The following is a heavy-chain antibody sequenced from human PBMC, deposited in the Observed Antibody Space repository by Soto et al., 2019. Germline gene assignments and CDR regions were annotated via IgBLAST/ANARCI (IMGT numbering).Heavy chain of an antibody. Sequence: PSETLSLTCTVSGGSISSYYWSWIRQPPGKGLEWIGYIYYSGSTNYNPSLKSRVTISVDTSKNQFSLKLSSVTAADTAVYYCARSDILTGYYGSGPLDYWGQGTLVTVSS. CDR3: ARSDILTGYYGSGPLDY. J-gene: IGHJ4*02. CDR2: IYYSGST. D-gene: IGHD3-9*01. CDR1: GGSISSYY. V-gene: IGHV4-59*08.